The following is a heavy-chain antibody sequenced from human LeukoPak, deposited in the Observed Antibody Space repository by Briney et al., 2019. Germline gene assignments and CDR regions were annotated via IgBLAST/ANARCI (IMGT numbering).Heavy chain of an antibody. CDR3: ARDDRGSTTVTTKLDY. Sequence: GGSLRFSCAASGFTVSSTYLSWVRQAPGKGLEWVSVIYSDDTTYYTDSVKGRFTISRDNSKNTLYLRMNSLRAEDTAVYYCARDDRGSTTVTTKLDYWGQGTLVTVSS. D-gene: IGHD4-17*01. CDR2: IYSDDTT. CDR1: GFTVSSTY. J-gene: IGHJ4*02. V-gene: IGHV3-53*05.